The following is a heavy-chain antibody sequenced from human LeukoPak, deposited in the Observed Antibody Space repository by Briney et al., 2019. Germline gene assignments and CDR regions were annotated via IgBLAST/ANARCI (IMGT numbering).Heavy chain of an antibody. V-gene: IGHV4-34*01. Sequence: PSETLSLTCAVYGGSFSGYYWSWIRQPPGKGLEWIGEINHSGSTNYNPSLKSRVTISVDTSKNQFSLKLSSVTAADTAVYYCARDRLVRNWFDPWGQGTLVTVSS. J-gene: IGHJ5*02. CDR1: GGSFSGYY. CDR2: INHSGST. D-gene: IGHD2-21*01. CDR3: ARDRLVRNWFDP.